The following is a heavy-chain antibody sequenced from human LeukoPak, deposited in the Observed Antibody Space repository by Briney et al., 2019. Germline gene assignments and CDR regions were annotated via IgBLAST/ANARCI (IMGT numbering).Heavy chain of an antibody. CDR1: GGSFSGYY. CDR2: INHSGST. CDR3: ARSGPYSYGLRAQTINDY. J-gene: IGHJ4*02. Sequence: SETLSLTCAVYGGSFSGYYWSWIRQPPGKGLEWIGEINHSGSTNYSPSLKSRVTISVDTSKNQFSLKLSSVTAADTAVYYCARSGPYSYGLRAQTINDYWGQGALVTVSS. D-gene: IGHD5-18*01. V-gene: IGHV4-34*01.